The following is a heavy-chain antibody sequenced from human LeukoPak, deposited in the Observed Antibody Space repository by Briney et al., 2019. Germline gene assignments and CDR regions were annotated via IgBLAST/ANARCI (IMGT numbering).Heavy chain of an antibody. Sequence: GESLKISCKGSGYSFTSYWIGWVRQMPGKGLEWMGVIYGADYTTLYSPPFHGQITISADKSISTAYLQSTSLKASDPAMYYCARRPAGTRTFDYWGQGALVTVSS. D-gene: IGHD1-7*01. V-gene: IGHV5-51*01. CDR2: IYGADYTT. CDR3: ARRPAGTRTFDY. CDR1: GYSFTSYW. J-gene: IGHJ4*02.